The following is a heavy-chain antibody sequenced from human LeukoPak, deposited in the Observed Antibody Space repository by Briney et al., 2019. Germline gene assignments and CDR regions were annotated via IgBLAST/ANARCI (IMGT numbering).Heavy chain of an antibody. D-gene: IGHD2-21*02. J-gene: IGHJ5*02. Sequence: PGGPLGLSWEASGFPFSSFRMTWVRQPPGKGLKWSPSISISSSYIYYADSVKGRFTISRDNAKNSLYLQMNSLRAEDTAVYYCAREAYCGGDCYPYNWFDPWGQGTLVTVSS. CDR1: GFPFSSFR. V-gene: IGHV3-21*01. CDR2: ISISSSYI. CDR3: AREAYCGGDCYPYNWFDP.